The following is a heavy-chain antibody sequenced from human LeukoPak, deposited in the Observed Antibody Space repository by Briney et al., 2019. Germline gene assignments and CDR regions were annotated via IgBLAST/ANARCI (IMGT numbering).Heavy chain of an antibody. CDR1: GGSFIGYY. D-gene: IGHD3-3*01. CDR2: INHSGST. J-gene: IGHJ6*03. V-gene: IGHV4-34*01. Sequence: SETLSLTCAVYGGSFIGYYRGWIRQPPGKGLEWIGEINHSGSTNYNPSLKSRVTISVDTSKNQFSLKLSSVTAADTALYYWARGPQLGESWSGYYRPNYYYYYMDVWGKGTTVTVSS. CDR3: ARGPQLGESWSGYYRPNYYYYYMDV.